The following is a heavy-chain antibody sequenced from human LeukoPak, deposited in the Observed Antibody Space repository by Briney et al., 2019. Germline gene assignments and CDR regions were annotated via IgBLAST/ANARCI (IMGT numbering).Heavy chain of an antibody. CDR3: TTHYGGNSFADY. D-gene: IGHD4-23*01. J-gene: IGHJ4*02. CDR1: GFTFSNAW. V-gene: IGHV3-15*01. CDR2: IKSKTDGGTT. Sequence: PGGSLRLSCAASGFTFSNAWMSWVRQAPGKGLEWVGRIKSKTDGGTTDYAAPVKGRFTISRDDSKNTLYLQMNSLKTEDTAVYYCTTHYGGNSFADYWGQGTLVTVSS.